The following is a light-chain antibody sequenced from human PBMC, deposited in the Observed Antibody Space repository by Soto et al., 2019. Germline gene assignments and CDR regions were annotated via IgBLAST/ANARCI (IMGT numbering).Light chain of an antibody. V-gene: IGKV3-20*01. Sequence: EIVLTQSPGTLPLSPGERATLSCRASLSVASNYLAWYQQKPGQAPRLLIYAASGRATGIPDRFSGSGSGTDCTLTITRLEPEDFAVYYCQQYGSAPWTFGQGTKVEIK. CDR1: LSVASNY. CDR3: QQYGSAPWT. CDR2: AAS. J-gene: IGKJ1*01.